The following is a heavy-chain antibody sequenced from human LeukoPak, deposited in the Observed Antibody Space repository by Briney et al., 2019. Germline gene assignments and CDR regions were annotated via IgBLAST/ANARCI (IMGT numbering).Heavy chain of an antibody. V-gene: IGHV4-39*07. CDR2: IYYSGST. D-gene: IGHD1-26*01. Sequence: SETLSLTCTVSGGSISSSSYYWGWIRQPPGKGLEWIGSIYYSGSTYYNPSLKSRVTISVDTSKNQFSLKLSSVTAADTAVYYCVSVPSVGANVNWFDPWGQGTLVTVSS. CDR1: GGSISSSSYY. CDR3: VSVPSVGANVNWFDP. J-gene: IGHJ5*02.